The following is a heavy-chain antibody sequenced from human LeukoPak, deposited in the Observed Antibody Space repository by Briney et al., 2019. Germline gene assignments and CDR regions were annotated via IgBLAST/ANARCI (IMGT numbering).Heavy chain of an antibody. J-gene: IGHJ4*02. V-gene: IGHV4-61*02. CDR1: GGSISSGSYY. Sequence: SENLSLTCTVSGGSISSGSYYWSWIRQPAGKGLEWIGRIYTSGSTNYNPSLKSRVTISVDTSKNQFSLKLSSVTAADTAVYYCARHLKSESFDYWGQGTLVTVSS. CDR3: ARHLKSESFDY. CDR2: IYTSGST.